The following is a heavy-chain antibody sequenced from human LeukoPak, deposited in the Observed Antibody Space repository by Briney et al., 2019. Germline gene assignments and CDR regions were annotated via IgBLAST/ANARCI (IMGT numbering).Heavy chain of an antibody. CDR1: GYSISSAFY. CDR2: IFHRGTS. Sequence: TSETLSLTCTVSGYSISSAFYWGWIRLPPGKGLEWIGSIFHRGTSYYNTSLQSRGTISVDTSKNQFSLKLSSVTAADTAVYYCARANGVAGTNGDFDSWGQGTLVTVSS. CDR3: ARANGVAGTNGDFDS. V-gene: IGHV4-38-2*02. J-gene: IGHJ4*02. D-gene: IGHD6-19*01.